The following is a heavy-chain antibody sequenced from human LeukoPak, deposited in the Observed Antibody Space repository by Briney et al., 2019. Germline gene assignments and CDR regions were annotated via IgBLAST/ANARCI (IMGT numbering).Heavy chain of an antibody. CDR1: GDSVSSNSVT. J-gene: IGHJ4*02. D-gene: IGHD5-18*01. V-gene: IGHV6-1*01. Sequence: SQTLSLTCTISGDSVSSNSVTWNWIRQSPSRGLEWLGRTYYRSTWYNDYAVSVRGRITVNPDTSKNQFSLHLNSVTPEDTAVYYCARYSYGGFDYWGQGTLVTVSS. CDR2: TYYRSTWYN. CDR3: ARYSYGGFDY.